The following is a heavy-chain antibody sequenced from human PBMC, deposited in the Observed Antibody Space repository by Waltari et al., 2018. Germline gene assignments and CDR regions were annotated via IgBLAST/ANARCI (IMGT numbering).Heavy chain of an antibody. CDR3: ARGSGVDS. CDR1: GFSFSTFV. D-gene: IGHD7-27*01. V-gene: IGHV3-23*01. Sequence: EVQLLESGGGLVQPGGSLRPSWSASGFSFSTFVMNWVRQAPGKGLEWVSSISDAGGIINYADSVKGRFTISRDNSKNTLYLQMNSLRVDDTAVYYCARGSGVDSWGQGTLVTISS. CDR2: ISDAGGII. J-gene: IGHJ4*02.